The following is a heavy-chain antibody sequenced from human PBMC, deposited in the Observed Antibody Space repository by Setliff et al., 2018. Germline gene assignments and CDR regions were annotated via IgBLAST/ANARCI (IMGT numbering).Heavy chain of an antibody. Sequence: PSETLSLTCTVSGYSISSGHYWGWIRQPPGKGLEWIGSISHSGSTYYNPSLKSRVSISVDTSKNQFSLKLSSVTAADTAVYYCARESRYYYDNLGTLDYWGQGTLVTVSS. CDR2: ISHSGST. J-gene: IGHJ4*02. D-gene: IGHD3-22*01. CDR3: ARESRYYYDNLGTLDY. CDR1: GYSISSGHY. V-gene: IGHV4-38-2*02.